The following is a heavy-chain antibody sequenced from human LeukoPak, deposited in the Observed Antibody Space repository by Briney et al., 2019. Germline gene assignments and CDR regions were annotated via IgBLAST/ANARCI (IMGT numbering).Heavy chain of an antibody. V-gene: IGHV3-48*01. J-gene: IGHJ4*02. CDR2: ISGSNSRI. CDR3: ARAPPDYGGYTNDY. Sequence: GGSLRLSCAASGFSFSSYSMNWVRQAPGKGLEWVSYISGSNSRIYYADSVKGRFTISRDNAKTSLYLQMNSLRAEDTAVYYCARAPPDYGGYTNDYWGQGTLVTVSS. D-gene: IGHD4-23*01. CDR1: GFSFSSYS.